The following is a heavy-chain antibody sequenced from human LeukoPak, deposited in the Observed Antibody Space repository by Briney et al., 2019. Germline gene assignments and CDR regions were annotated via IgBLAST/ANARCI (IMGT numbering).Heavy chain of an antibody. J-gene: IGHJ4*02. D-gene: IGHD3-10*01. CDR2: ISSSGSTI. CDR3: AKDDAWLRFGE. Sequence: GGSLRLSCAASGFTFSDYYMSWIRQAPGKGLEWVSYISSSGSTIYYADSVKGRFTISRDNSKNTLYLEVISLTAEDTAVYYCAKDDAWLRFGEWSQGTLVTVSS. V-gene: IGHV3-11*01. CDR1: GFTFSDYY.